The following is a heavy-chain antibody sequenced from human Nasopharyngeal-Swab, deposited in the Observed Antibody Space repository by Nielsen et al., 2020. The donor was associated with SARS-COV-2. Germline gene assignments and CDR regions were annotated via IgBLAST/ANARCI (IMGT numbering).Heavy chain of an antibody. Sequence: WIRQLPGKGLEWIGFIRSKAYGGTTEYAASVKGRFTISRDDSKSIAYLQMNSLKTEDTAVYYCTRGNYRVTIFGVVTTGDYGMDVWGQGTTVTVSS. D-gene: IGHD3-3*01. CDR3: TRGNYRVTIFGVVTTGDYGMDV. J-gene: IGHJ6*02. CDR2: IRSKAYGGTT. V-gene: IGHV3-49*02.